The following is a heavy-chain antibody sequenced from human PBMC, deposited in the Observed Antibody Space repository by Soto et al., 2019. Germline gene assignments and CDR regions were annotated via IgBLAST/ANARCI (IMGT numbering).Heavy chain of an antibody. J-gene: IGHJ6*02. V-gene: IGHV4-34*01. Sequence: SETLSLTCAVYGGSFSAYYWSWIRQPPGKGLEWIGIINRSGSTNYNPSLKSRVTISVDTSKNQFSLKLSSVTAADTAEYYCARADGYYYGSSYYYHGMDVWGQGTPVTVSS. CDR1: GGSFSAYY. CDR2: INRSGST. D-gene: IGHD5-18*01. CDR3: ARADGYYYGSSYYYHGMDV.